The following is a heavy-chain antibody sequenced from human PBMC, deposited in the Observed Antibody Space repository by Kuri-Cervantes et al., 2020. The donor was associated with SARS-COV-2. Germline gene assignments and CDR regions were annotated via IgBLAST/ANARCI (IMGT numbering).Heavy chain of an antibody. J-gene: IGHJ6*03. D-gene: IGHD6-19*01. CDR1: GDSISRSSYY. V-gene: IGHV4-39*07. Sequence: GSLRLSCTVSGDSISRSSYYWGWIRQPPGKGLEWIGAIYFSGSTFYNPSLTSRVTISVDTSKNQFSLKLSSVTAADTAVYYCARNSGYSSGWFYYYYYMDVWGKGTTVTVSS. CDR3: ARNSGYSSGWFYYYYYMDV. CDR2: IYFSGST.